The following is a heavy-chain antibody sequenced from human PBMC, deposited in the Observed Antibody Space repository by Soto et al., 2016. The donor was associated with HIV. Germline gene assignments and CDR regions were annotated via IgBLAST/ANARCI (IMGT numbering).Heavy chain of an antibody. CDR2: ISSSSSYI. J-gene: IGHJ1*01. CDR3: ASGYSYGYLGFEYFQH. Sequence: EVQLVESGGGLVKPGGSLRLSCAASGFTFSSYSMNWVRQAPGKGLEWVSSISSSSSYIYYADSVKGRFTISRDNAKNSLYLQMNSLRAEDTAVYYCASGYSYGYLGFEYFQHWGQGTLVTVSS. V-gene: IGHV3-21*01. CDR1: GFTFSSYS. D-gene: IGHD5-18*01.